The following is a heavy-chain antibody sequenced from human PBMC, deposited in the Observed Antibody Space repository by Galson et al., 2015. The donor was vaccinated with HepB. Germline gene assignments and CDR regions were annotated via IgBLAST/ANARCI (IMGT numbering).Heavy chain of an antibody. CDR2: ISSSSSTI. CDR3: ARIWGSGSYDDYFDY. D-gene: IGHD1-26*01. Sequence: SLRLSCAASGFTFSGCSMNWVRQAPGKGLEWVSYISSSSSTIYYADSVKGRFTISRDNAKNSLYLQMNSLRAEDTAVYYCARIWGSGSYDDYFDYWGQGTLVTVSS. J-gene: IGHJ4*02. V-gene: IGHV3-48*04. CDR1: GFTFSGCS.